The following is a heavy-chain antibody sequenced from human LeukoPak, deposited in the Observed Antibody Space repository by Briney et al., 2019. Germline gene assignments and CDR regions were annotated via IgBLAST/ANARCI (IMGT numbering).Heavy chain of an antibody. CDR1: GFTFSSYA. CDR3: ARGGYYGGSGTYGFFDY. CDR2: ISGSGGST. V-gene: IGHV3-23*01. J-gene: IGHJ4*02. Sequence: QPGGSLRLSCAASGFTFSSYAMSWVRQAPGKGLEWVSAISGSGGSTYYADSVKGRFTISRDNSKNTLYLQMNSLRAEDTAVYYCARGGYYGGSGTYGFFDYWGQGSLVTVSS. D-gene: IGHD3-10*01.